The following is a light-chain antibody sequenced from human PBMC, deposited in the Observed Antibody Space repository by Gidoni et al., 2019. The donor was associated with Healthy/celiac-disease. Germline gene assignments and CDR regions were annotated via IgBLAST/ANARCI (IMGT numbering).Light chain of an antibody. CDR1: QSVSSY. V-gene: IGKV3-11*01. CDR2: DAS. Sequence: EIVLTQSPATLSLSPGERATLSCRASQSVSSYLAWYQQKPGQAPRLLIYDASNRATGIPARFSGSGSGTDFTLTISSLEPEDFAVYYCQQRSNWPFTFXPXIKVDIK. CDR3: QQRSNWPFT. J-gene: IGKJ3*01.